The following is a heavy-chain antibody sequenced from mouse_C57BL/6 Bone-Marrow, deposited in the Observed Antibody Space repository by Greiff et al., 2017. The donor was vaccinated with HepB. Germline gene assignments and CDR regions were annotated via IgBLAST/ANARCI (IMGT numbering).Heavy chain of an antibody. CDR2: IDPENGDT. J-gene: IGHJ2*01. CDR1: GFNIKDDY. Sequence: EVQLQQSGAELVRPGASVKLSCTASGFNIKDDYMHWVKQRPEQGLEWIGWIDPENGDTEYASKFQGTATITADTSSNTAYLQLSSLTSEDTAVYYFTTGGYYGSEYWGQGTTLTVSS. CDR3: TTGGYYGSEY. D-gene: IGHD1-1*01. V-gene: IGHV14-4*01.